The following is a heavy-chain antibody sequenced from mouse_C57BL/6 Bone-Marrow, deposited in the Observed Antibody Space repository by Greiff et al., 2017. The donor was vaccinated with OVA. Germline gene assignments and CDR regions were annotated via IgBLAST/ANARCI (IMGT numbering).Heavy chain of an antibody. Sequence: QVQLQQPGAELVKPGASVKMSCKASGYTFTSYWITWVKQRPGQGLEWIGDIYPGSGSTNYNEKFKSKATLTADTSSSTAYMQLSSLTSEDSAVYYGARRYSNSYAMDYWGQGTSVTVSS. CDR3: ARRYSNSYAMDY. V-gene: IGHV1-55*01. J-gene: IGHJ4*01. CDR1: GYTFTSYW. D-gene: IGHD2-5*01. CDR2: IYPGSGST.